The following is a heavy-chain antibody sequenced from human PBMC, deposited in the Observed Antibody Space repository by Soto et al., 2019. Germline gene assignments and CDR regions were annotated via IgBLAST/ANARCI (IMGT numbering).Heavy chain of an antibody. V-gene: IGHV1-58*01. CDR1: GFTFTSSA. CDR3: AAERIAAAGDYFDY. J-gene: IGHJ4*02. Sequence: SVKVSCKASGFTFTSSAVQWVRQARGQRLEWIGWIVVGSGNTNYAQKFQERVTITRDMSTSTAYMELSSLRSEDTAVYYCAAERIAAAGDYFDYWGQGNLVIVSS. CDR2: IVVGSGNT. D-gene: IGHD6-13*01.